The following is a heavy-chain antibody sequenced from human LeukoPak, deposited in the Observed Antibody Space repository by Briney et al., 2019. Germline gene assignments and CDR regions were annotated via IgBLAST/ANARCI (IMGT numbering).Heavy chain of an antibody. J-gene: IGHJ4*02. CDR1: GYTFTSYG. V-gene: IGHV1-18*01. CDR3: ARDGGPYYYASSGYSYFDY. D-gene: IGHD3-22*01. Sequence: ASVTVSFKASGYTFTSYGISWVRQAPGQGLEWMGWISAYNGNTNYAQKLQGRVTITTDTSTSTDYMELRSLRSDDTAVYYSARDGGPYYYASSGYSYFDYWGQGTLVTVSS. CDR2: ISAYNGNT.